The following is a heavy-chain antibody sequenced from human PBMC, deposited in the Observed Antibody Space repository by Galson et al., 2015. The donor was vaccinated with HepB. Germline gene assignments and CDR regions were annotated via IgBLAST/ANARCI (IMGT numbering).Heavy chain of an antibody. CDR2: IYYSGST. CDR1: GGSISSSSYY. Sequence: SETLSLTCTVSGGSISSSSYYWGRIRQPPGKGLEWIGSIYYSGSTYYNPSLKSRVTISVDTSKNQFSLKLSSVTAADTAVYYCARTFRIAVAGKSMYYFGYWDQGTLVTVSS. J-gene: IGHJ4*02. V-gene: IGHV4-39*01. CDR3: ARTFRIAVAGKSMYYFGY. D-gene: IGHD6-19*01.